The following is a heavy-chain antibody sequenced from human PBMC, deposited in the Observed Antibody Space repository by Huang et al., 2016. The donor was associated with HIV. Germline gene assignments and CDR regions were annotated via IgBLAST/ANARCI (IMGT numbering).Heavy chain of an antibody. CDR3: ARGRGTSWSFFDT. Sequence: QVRLDQWGAGLLKPSETLTLTCAGYGDSLSGFFWSWIRQSPGRGLEWIGEITQSGRTNYNPSLKSRVTSAIDTSKKQFSLKLKSVTADDTSTYYCARGRGTSWSFFDTWGQGSFVTVSS. J-gene: IGHJ5*02. D-gene: IGHD2-2*01. CDR1: GDSLSGFF. CDR2: ITQSGRT. V-gene: IGHV4-34*01.